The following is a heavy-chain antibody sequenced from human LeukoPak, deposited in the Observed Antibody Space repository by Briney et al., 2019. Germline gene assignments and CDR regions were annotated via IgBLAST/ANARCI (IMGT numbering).Heavy chain of an antibody. J-gene: IGHJ2*01. D-gene: IGHD1-1*01. CDR1: GFTLTSYA. CDR3: AKPRAMTTGVGRYFDL. V-gene: IGHV3-23*01. CDR2: ISGGGENT. Sequence: QTGGALRLSCGASGFTLTSYAMSWIRQAPGPGQESVSAISGGGENTYYGDSVKGRFTISRDNSKNTLYLQMNSLRAEDTATYYCAKPRAMTTGVGRYFDLWGRGTLVTVSS.